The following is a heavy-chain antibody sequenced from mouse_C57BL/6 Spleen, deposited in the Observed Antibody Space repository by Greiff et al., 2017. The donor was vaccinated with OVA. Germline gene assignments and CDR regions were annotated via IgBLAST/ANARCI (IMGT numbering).Heavy chain of an antibody. CDR2: INPYNGDT. CDR1: GYSFTGYF. D-gene: IGHD1-3*01. Sequence: EVQLQQSGPELVKPGDSVKISCKASGYSFTGYFMNWVMQSHGKSLEWIGRINPYNGDTYYNQKFKGKATLTVDKSSSTALMELRSLTSEDSAVYYCTRSGGYHAIGYWGQGTSVTVSS. J-gene: IGHJ4*01. CDR3: TRSGGYHAIGY. V-gene: IGHV1-20*01.